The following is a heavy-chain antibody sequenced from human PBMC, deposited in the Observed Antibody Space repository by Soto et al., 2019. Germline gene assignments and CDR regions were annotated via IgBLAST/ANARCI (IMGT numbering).Heavy chain of an antibody. J-gene: IGHJ3*02. CDR3: ARHSVAVVSAFHAFDI. D-gene: IGHD2-21*02. V-gene: IGHV4-59*08. CDR1: CGSIGTYY. CDR2: IYNIGRT. Sequence: SETLSLTCTVSCGSIGTYYWSWIRQSPEKGLEWIGYIYNIGRTNYNAPLKSRVTISLDTSKSQFSLKLNSVTAADTAVYYCARHSVAVVSAFHAFDIWSQGTMVT.